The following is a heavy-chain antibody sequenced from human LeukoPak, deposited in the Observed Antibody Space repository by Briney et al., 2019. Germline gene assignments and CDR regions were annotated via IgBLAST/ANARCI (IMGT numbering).Heavy chain of an antibody. CDR1: GDSISSASYY. CDR3: ARALSGYDKLDF. V-gene: IGHV4-61*02. J-gene: IGHJ4*02. D-gene: IGHD5-12*01. CDR2: IYTTGST. Sequence: SETLSLTCTVSGDSISSASYYWTWIRQPAGKGLEWIGRIYTTGSTKYNPSLKSRVTISVDTSKNQFSLKLSPVTAADTAVYYCARALSGYDKLDFWGQGTLVTVSS.